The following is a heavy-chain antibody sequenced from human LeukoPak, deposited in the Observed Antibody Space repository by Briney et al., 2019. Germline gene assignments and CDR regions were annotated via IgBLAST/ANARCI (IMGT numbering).Heavy chain of an antibody. D-gene: IGHD1-1*01. CDR1: GFTFSSYW. CDR2: INSDGSST. J-gene: IGHJ5*02. CDR3: TKGQLRFDP. Sequence: GGSLRLSCAASGFTFSSYWMHWVRQAPGKGLVWVSRINSDGSSTSYADSVKGRFTISRDNAKNSLYLQMNSLRAEDTAVYYCTKGQLRFDPWGQGTLVTVSS. V-gene: IGHV3-74*01.